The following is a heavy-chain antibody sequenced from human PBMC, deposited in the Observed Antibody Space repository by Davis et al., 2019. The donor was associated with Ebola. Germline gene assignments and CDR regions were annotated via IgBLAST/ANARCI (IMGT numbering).Heavy chain of an antibody. CDR2: ISGSGSRT. Sequence: PGGSLRLSCAASGFTFSSYAMSWVRQAPGKGLEWVSAISGSGSRTHYADSVKGRFTVSRDNARNTLYLQLNSLRDEDTAVYYCVRGNSGYGNFDNWGQGTLVTVSS. J-gene: IGHJ4*02. V-gene: IGHV3-23*01. CDR3: VRGNSGYGNFDN. D-gene: IGHD3-22*01. CDR1: GFTFSSYA.